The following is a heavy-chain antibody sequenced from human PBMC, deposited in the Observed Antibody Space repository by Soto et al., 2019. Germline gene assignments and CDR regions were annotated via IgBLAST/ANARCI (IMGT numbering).Heavy chain of an antibody. Sequence: SETLSLTCTVSGGSISSYYWSWIRQPPGKGLEWIGYIYYSGSTNYNPSLKSRVTISVDTSKNQFSLKLSSVTAADTAVYYCASSGWGSGPLDAFDIWGQGTMVTVSS. CDR1: GGSISSYY. CDR2: IYYSGST. D-gene: IGHD6-19*01. CDR3: ASSGWGSGPLDAFDI. V-gene: IGHV4-59*01. J-gene: IGHJ3*02.